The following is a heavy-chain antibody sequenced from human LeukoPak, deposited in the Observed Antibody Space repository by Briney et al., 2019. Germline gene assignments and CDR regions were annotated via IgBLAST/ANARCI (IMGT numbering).Heavy chain of an antibody. CDR1: GYSFIGYS. CDR2: INPNTGGT. V-gene: IGHV1-2*02. Sequence: ASVKVSCKASGYSFIGYSMHWVRQAPGQRLEWMGWINPNTGGTNYAQKFQGRVTMTRDTSISTAYMELSSLRSDDTAVYHCAREYVADSSPLFDYWGQGSLATVSS. J-gene: IGHJ4*02. D-gene: IGHD6-13*01. CDR3: AREYVADSSPLFDY.